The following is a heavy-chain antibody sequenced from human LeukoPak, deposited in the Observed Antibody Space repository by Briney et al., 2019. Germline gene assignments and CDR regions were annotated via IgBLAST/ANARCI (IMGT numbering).Heavy chain of an antibody. D-gene: IGHD3-22*01. V-gene: IGHV4-59*01. CDR2: IYYSGST. CDR1: GGSISSYY. CDR3: ARCYDSSGYYLDY. Sequence: SETLSLTCTVSGGSISSYYWSWIRQPPGKGLEWIGYIYYSGSTNYNPSLKSRVTISVDTSKNQFSLKLSSVTAADTAVYYCARCYDSSGYYLDYWGQGILVTVSS. J-gene: IGHJ4*02.